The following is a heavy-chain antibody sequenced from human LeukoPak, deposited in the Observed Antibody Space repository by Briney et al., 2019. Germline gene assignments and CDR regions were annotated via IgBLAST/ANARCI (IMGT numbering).Heavy chain of an antibody. CDR3: ARFDYYDSSGYQTY. CDR1: GFTFSSYA. D-gene: IGHD3-22*01. CDR2: ISGSGGST. J-gene: IGHJ4*02. V-gene: IGHV3-23*01. Sequence: PGGSLRLSCAASGFTFSSYAMSWVRQAPGKGLEWVSAISGSGGSTYYADSVKGRFTISRDNSKNTLYLQMNSLRAEDTAVYYCARFDYYDSSGYQTYWGQGTLVTVSS.